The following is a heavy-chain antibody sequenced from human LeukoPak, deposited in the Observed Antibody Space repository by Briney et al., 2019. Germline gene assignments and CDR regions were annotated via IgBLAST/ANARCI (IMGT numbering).Heavy chain of an antibody. J-gene: IGHJ3*02. D-gene: IGHD3-22*01. V-gene: IGHV4-61*02. Sequence: SETLSLTCTVSGDSISSGDYYWSWIRQPAGKGLEWIGRSSRSGSTNYNPSLKSRVTISVDTSKNQFSLKLSSVTAADTAVYFCARGPYSYDSSGAFDIWGQGTMVTVSS. CDR2: SSRSGST. CDR3: ARGPYSYDSSGAFDI. CDR1: GDSISSGDYY.